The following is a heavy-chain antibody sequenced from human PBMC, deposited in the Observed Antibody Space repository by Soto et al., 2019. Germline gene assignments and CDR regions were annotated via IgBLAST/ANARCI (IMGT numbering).Heavy chain of an antibody. Sequence: XESLKISFKGAGDSFTSYWIGWVRQMPGKGLEWMGIIYPGDSDTRYSPSFQGQATISADKSISTAYLQWSSLKASDTAMYYCARTYYDLWSGYYIDYWGQGTLVTVSS. CDR1: GDSFTSYW. V-gene: IGHV5-51*01. CDR2: IYPGDSDT. D-gene: IGHD3-3*01. J-gene: IGHJ4*02. CDR3: ARTYYDLWSGYYIDY.